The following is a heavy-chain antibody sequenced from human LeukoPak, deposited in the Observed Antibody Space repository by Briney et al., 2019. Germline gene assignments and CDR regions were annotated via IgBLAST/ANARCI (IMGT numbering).Heavy chain of an antibody. CDR2: ISSTGGTT. CDR1: GITFSSYG. D-gene: IGHD2-15*01. Sequence: GGSLRLSCAASGITFSSYGMSWVRQAPGKGLEWVSSISSTGGTTYYADSVKGRFTISRDDSKNTLYLQMNSLRAEDTAIYYCAKNGDRGAYCTGGTCYPYFYYYMDVWGKGTTVTI. CDR3: AKNGDRGAYCTGGTCYPYFYYYMDV. V-gene: IGHV3-23*01. J-gene: IGHJ6*03.